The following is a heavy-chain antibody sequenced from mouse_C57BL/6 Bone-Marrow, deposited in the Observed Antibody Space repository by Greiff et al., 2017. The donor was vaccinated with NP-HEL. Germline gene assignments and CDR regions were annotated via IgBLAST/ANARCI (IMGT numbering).Heavy chain of an antibody. V-gene: IGHV1-64*01. CDR1: GYTFTSYW. J-gene: IGHJ3*01. D-gene: IGHD1-1*01. Sequence: VQLQQPGAELVKPGASVKLSCKASGYTFTSYWMHWVKQRPGQGLAWIGMIHPNSGSTNYNEKFKSKATLTVDKSSSTAYMQLSSLTSEDSAVYYCARPSYGSGFAYWGQGTLVTVSA. CDR3: ARPSYGSGFAY. CDR2: IHPNSGST.